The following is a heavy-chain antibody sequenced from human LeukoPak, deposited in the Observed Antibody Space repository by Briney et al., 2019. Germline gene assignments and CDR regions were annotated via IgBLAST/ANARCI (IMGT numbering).Heavy chain of an antibody. Sequence: TGGSLRLSCAASGFRFSSYWMSWVRQAPGKGLQWVANIKHDGSEKYYVDSVEGRFTISRDNAKNSLYLQMDSLRADDTAVYYCARRGVGWDYWGQGTLVTVSS. CDR1: GFRFSSYW. CDR3: ARRGVGWDY. D-gene: IGHD3-10*01. CDR2: IKHDGSEK. V-gene: IGHV3-7*04. J-gene: IGHJ4*02.